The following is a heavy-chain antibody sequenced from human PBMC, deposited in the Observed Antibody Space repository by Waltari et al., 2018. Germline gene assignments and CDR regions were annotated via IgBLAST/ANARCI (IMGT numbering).Heavy chain of an antibody. CDR1: GYSISSGYY. V-gene: IGHV4-38-2*01. CDR3: ASRIVVVVAATNAFDI. Sequence: QVQLQESGPGLVKPSETLSLTCAVSGYSISSGYYWGWIRQPPVKGLEWIGSIYHSGSTYYNPSLKSRVTISVDTSKNQFSLKLSSVTAADTAVYYCASRIVVVVAATNAFDIWGQGTMVTVSS. CDR2: IYHSGST. J-gene: IGHJ3*02. D-gene: IGHD2-15*01.